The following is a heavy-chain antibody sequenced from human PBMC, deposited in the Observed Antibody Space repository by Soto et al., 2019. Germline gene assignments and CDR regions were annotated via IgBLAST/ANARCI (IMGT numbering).Heavy chain of an antibody. Sequence: ASVKVSCKASGYTFTNYGFSWVRQAPGQGLEWMGWISTYNGNTNSAEKFQGRVTMTTDTSTSTGYMEMRSLRSDETEVYYCARVRWGLRYTRPSVKYGLDVWGQGTTVTVSS. V-gene: IGHV1-18*01. CDR1: GYTFTNYG. CDR2: ISTYNGNT. D-gene: IGHD2-21*02. J-gene: IGHJ6*02. CDR3: ARVRWGLRYTRPSVKYGLDV.